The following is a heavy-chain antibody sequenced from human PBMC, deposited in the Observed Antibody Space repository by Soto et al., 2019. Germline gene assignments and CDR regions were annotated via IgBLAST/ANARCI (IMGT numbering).Heavy chain of an antibody. Sequence: PGGSLRLSCAASGFTFSSYATHWVRQAPGKGLEYVSAISSNGGSTYYANSVKGRFTISRDNSKNTLYLQMGSLRAEDMAVYYCARGPGSYFDYWGQGTLVTVSS. CDR3: ARGPGSYFDY. J-gene: IGHJ4*02. V-gene: IGHV3-64*01. CDR1: GFTFSSYA. CDR2: ISSNGGST.